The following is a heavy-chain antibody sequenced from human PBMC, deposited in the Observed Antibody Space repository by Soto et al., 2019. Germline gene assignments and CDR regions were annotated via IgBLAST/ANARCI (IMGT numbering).Heavy chain of an antibody. CDR1: GFTFSSYS. Sequence: EVQLVESGGGLVKSGGSLRLSCAASGFTFSSYSMNWVRQAPGKGLEWVSSISSSSSYIYYADSVKGRFTISRDNAKNSLYLQMNSLRAEDTAVYYCARTLYYYDSSGYFHYWGQGTLVTVSS. V-gene: IGHV3-21*01. CDR2: ISSSSSYI. J-gene: IGHJ4*02. D-gene: IGHD3-22*01. CDR3: ARTLYYYDSSGYFHY.